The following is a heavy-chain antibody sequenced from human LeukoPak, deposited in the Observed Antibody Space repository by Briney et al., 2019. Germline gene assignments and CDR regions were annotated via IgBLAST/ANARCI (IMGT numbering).Heavy chain of an antibody. CDR3: ARVPYYYDSSGLDY. J-gene: IGHJ4*02. CDR1: GGSFSGYY. V-gene: IGHV4-34*01. D-gene: IGHD3-22*01. CDR2: INHSGST. Sequence: PSETLSLTCAVYGGSFSGYYWSWIRQPPGKGLEWIGEINHSGSTNYNPSLKSRVTISVDTSKNQFSLKLSSVTAADTAVCYCARVPYYYDSSGLDYWGQGTLVTVSS.